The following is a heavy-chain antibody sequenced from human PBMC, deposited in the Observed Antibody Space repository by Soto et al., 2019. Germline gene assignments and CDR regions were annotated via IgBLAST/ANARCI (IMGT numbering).Heavy chain of an antibody. V-gene: IGHV3-30-3*01. CDR3: ARALVMVYAIDPRFDP. J-gene: IGHJ5*02. CDR1: GFTFSSYA. CDR2: ISYDGSNK. Sequence: GGSLRLSCAASGFTFSSYAMHWVRQAPGKGLEWVAVISYDGSNKYYADSVKGRFTISRDNSKNTLYLQMNSLRAEDTAVYYCARALVMVYAIDPRFDPWGQGTLVTVSS. D-gene: IGHD2-8*01.